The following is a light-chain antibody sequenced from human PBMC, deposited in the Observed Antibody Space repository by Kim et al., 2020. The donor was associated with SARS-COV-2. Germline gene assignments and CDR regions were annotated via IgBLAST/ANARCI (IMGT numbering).Light chain of an antibody. CDR1: QSLLHCSGHNF. CDR3: IQALQIPGT. V-gene: IGKV2-28*01. J-gene: IGKJ2*02. CDR2: LGS. Sequence: DIVMTQSPLSLPVTPGEPASISCKSSQSLLHCSGHNFLDWYLQKPGQSPQLLIYLGSNRASGVPDRFSGSGSGTDFTLKISRVEPGYVGVYFCIQALQIPGTFGQGTKLEI.